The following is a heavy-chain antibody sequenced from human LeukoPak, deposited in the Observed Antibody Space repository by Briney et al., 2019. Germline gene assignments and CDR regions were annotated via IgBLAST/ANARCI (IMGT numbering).Heavy chain of an antibody. D-gene: IGHD1-26*01. Sequence: PSETLSLTCTVSGGSISSYYWSWIRQPAGQGLEWIGRIYTSGSTNYNPSLKSRVTMSVDTSKNQFSLKLSSVTAADTAVYYCASTYSGSYYYYFDYWGQGTLVTVSS. J-gene: IGHJ4*02. CDR2: IYTSGST. V-gene: IGHV4-4*07. CDR1: GGSISSYY. CDR3: ASTYSGSYYYYFDY.